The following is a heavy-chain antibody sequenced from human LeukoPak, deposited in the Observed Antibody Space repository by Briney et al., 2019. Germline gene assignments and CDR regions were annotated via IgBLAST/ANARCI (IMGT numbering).Heavy chain of an antibody. J-gene: IGHJ3*02. V-gene: IGHV3-48*04. D-gene: IGHD3-9*01. Sequence: PGGSLRLSCAASGFTFSSYSMNWVRQAPGKGLEWVSYISSSSSTIYYADSVKGRFTISRDNAKNSLYLQMNSLRAEDTAVYYCARDHDIDAFDIWGQGTMVTVSS. CDR2: ISSSSSTI. CDR3: ARDHDIDAFDI. CDR1: GFTFSSYS.